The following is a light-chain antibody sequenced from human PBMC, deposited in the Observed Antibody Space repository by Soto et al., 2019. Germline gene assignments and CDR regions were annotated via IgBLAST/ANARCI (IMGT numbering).Light chain of an antibody. CDR3: QSYDSSLSGSKVV. Sequence: QSVLTQPPSVSGAPGRRVTISCTGSSSNIGAIYDVHWDQQLPGTAPKLLISGDGNRPSGVPDRFSGSKSGTSASLAITGLQAEDEADYYCQSYDSSLSGSKVVFGGGTQLTVL. J-gene: IGLJ2*01. V-gene: IGLV1-40*01. CDR2: GDG. CDR1: SSNIGAIYD.